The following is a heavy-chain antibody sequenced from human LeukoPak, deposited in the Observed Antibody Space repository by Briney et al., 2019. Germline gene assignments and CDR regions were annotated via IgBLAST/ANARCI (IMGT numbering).Heavy chain of an antibody. CDR2: INHSGST. J-gene: IGHJ6*03. CDR3: ARRRGYSGYPSVYMDV. CDR1: GGSISSYY. D-gene: IGHD5-12*01. Sequence: PSETLSLTCTVSGGSISSYYWSWIRQPPGKGLEWIGEINHSGSTNYNPSLKSRVTISVGTSKNQFSLKLSSVTAADTAVYYCARRRGYSGYPSVYMDVWGKGTTVTISS. V-gene: IGHV4-34*01.